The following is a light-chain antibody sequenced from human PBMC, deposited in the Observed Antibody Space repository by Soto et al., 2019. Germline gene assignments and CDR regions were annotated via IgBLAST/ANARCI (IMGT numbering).Light chain of an antibody. Sequence: EMVLTQSPGTLSLSPGERATLSCRASQSFSSSYLAWYQQKPGQAPRLLIYGASSRATGIPDRFSGSGSGTDFILTISRLESEDFAVYYCQQYGTSITFGQGTRLEI. CDR2: GAS. CDR3: QQYGTSIT. J-gene: IGKJ5*01. CDR1: QSFSSSY. V-gene: IGKV3-20*01.